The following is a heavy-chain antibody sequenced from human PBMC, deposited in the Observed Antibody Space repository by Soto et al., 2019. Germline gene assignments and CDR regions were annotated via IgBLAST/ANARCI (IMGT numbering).Heavy chain of an antibody. D-gene: IGHD3-3*01. CDR1: GGSISSSSYY. J-gene: IGHJ4*02. CDR2: IYYSGST. V-gene: IGHV4-61*05. Sequence: SETLSLTCTVSGGSISSSSYYWSWIRQPPGKGLEWIGYIYYSGSTNYNPSLKSRVTISADTSKNQFSLKLSSVTAADTAVYYCARQRYYDFWSGYLDYWGQGTPVTVSS. CDR3: ARQRYYDFWSGYLDY.